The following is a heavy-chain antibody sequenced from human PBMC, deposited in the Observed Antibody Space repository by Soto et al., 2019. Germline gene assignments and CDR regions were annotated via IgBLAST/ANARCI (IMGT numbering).Heavy chain of an antibody. CDR2: IKSKTDGGTT. J-gene: IGHJ4*02. V-gene: IGHV3-15*01. CDR3: TTDLDYYDSSGRWGLKNFDY. CDR1: GFTFSNAW. Sequence: EVQLVESGGGLVKPGGSLRLSCAASGFTFSNAWMSWVRQAPGKGLEWVGRIKSKTDGGTTDYAAPVKGRFTISRDDSKNTLYLQMNSLKTEDTAVYYCTTDLDYYDSSGRWGLKNFDYWGQGTLVTVSS. D-gene: IGHD3-22*01.